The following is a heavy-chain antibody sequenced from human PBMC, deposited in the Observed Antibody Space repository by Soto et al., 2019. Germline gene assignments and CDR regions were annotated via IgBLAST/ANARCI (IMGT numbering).Heavy chain of an antibody. CDR2: ISSSSSYI. Sequence: GGSLRLSCAASGFTFSSYSMNWVRQAPGKGLEWVSSISSSSSYIYYADSVKGRFTISRDNAKNSLYLQMNSLRAEDTAVYYCARERYCSGGSCYFIYYMDVWGKGTTVTVSS. CDR3: ARERYCSGGSCYFIYYMDV. D-gene: IGHD2-15*01. CDR1: GFTFSSYS. J-gene: IGHJ6*03. V-gene: IGHV3-21*01.